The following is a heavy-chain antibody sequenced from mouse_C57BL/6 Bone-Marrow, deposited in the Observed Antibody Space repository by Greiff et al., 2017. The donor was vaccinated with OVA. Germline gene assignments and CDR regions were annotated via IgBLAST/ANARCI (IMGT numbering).Heavy chain of an antibody. J-gene: IGHJ4*01. V-gene: IGHV14-3*01. CDR2: IDPANDNT. D-gene: IGHD1-1*01. CDR3: ARGNFGSSFYAMDY. Sequence: EVKLVESVAELVRPGASVKLSCTASGFNIKNTYMHWVKQRPEQGLEWIGRIDPANDNTKYAPTFQGKATMTADTSSNTAYLQLSSLSSEDTAVYCCARGNFGSSFYAMDYWGQGTSVTVSS. CDR1: GFNIKNTY.